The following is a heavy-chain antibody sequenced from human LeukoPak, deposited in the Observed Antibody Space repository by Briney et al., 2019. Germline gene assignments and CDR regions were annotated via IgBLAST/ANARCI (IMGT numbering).Heavy chain of an antibody. J-gene: IGHJ6*04. Sequence: AGRSLRLSCAASGFTFTSYAMHWVRQAPGQRLEWMGWINAGNGNTKYSQKFQGRVTITRDTSASTAYMELSSLRSEDTAVYYCARDPVAVAGRYYYYYGMDVWGKGTTVTVSS. D-gene: IGHD6-19*01. CDR3: ARDPVAVAGRYYYYYGMDV. V-gene: IGHV1-3*01. CDR2: INAGNGNT. CDR1: GFTFTSYA.